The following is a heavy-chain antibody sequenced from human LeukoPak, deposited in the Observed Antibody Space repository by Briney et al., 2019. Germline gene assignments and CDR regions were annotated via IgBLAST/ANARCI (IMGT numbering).Heavy chain of an antibody. D-gene: IGHD3-22*01. V-gene: IGHV4-59*12. CDR1: GGSISSYY. CDR3: ARDLDYYDSSGYFSLDAFDI. Sequence: SETLSLTCTVSGGSISSYYWTWIRQPPGKGLEWIGYIYYSGSTNYNPSLKSRVTISVDTSKNQFSLKLSSVTDADTAVYYCARDLDYYDSSGYFSLDAFDIWGQGTMVTVSS. J-gene: IGHJ3*02. CDR2: IYYSGST.